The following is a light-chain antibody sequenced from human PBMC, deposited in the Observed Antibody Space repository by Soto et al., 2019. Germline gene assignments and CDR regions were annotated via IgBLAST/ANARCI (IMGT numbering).Light chain of an antibody. J-gene: IGKJ3*01. CDR2: DAS. V-gene: IGKV3-11*01. CDR3: QQRSNWPPGFT. Sequence: EIVLTQSPATLSLSPGERATLPCRAGQSVSSYLAWYQQKPGQAPRLLIYDASNRATGIPARFSGSGSGTDFTLTISSLEPEDFAVYYCQQRSNWPPGFTFGPGTKVDI. CDR1: QSVSSY.